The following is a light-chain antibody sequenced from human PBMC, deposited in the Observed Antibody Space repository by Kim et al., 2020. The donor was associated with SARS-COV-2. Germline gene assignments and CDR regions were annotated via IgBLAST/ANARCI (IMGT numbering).Light chain of an antibody. V-gene: IGKV3-20*01. CDR2: VAS. Sequence: LHPGERASLSRRARVSVISSYLAWYQKNPGHAPSLRIFVASSRATGIPDRFRGSVSGTDFTLTISSLKPEDLAVYSCKQYGSSLTFGGGTKVDIK. J-gene: IGKJ4*01. CDR1: VSVISSY. CDR3: KQYGSSLT.